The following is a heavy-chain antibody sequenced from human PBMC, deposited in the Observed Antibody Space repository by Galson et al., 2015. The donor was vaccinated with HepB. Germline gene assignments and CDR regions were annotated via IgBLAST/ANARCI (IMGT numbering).Heavy chain of an antibody. CDR2: IIPIFGTA. V-gene: IGHV1-69*06. J-gene: IGHJ4*02. CDR1: GGTFSSYA. CDR3: ARDLGDYGGWGYFDY. D-gene: IGHD4-17*01. Sequence: SVKVSCKASGGTFSSYAISWVRQAPGQGLEWMGGIIPIFGTANYAQKFQGRVTITADKSTSTAYMELSSLRSEDTAVYYCARDLGDYGGWGYFDYWGQGTLVTVSS.